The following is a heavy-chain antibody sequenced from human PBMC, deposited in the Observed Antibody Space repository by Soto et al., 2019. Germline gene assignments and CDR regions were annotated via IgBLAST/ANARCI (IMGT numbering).Heavy chain of an antibody. CDR2: IWYDGSNK. CDR3: ARGAGRDAFDI. V-gene: IGHV3-33*01. CDR1: GFTFSSYG. Sequence: QVQLVESGGGVVQPGRSLRLSCAASGFTFSSYGMHWVRQAPGKGLEWVAVIWYDGSNKYYADSVKGRFTISRDNSKNPLYLQMNSLRAEDTAVYYCARGAGRDAFDIWGRGTMVTVSS. D-gene: IGHD6-19*01. J-gene: IGHJ3*02.